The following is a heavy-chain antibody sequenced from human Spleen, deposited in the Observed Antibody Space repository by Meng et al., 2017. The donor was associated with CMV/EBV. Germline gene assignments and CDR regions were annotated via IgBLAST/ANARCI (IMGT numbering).Heavy chain of an antibody. Sequence: GGSLRLSCAGSTFTFTASSMNWFRQAPGKGLEWVSSIFSGGNTYYADSVKGRFTISRDNSKNTLYLHMNSLGAEDTAVYYCARVATVFGLFNGVDVWGQGTTVTVSS. CDR2: IFSGGNT. V-gene: IGHV3-53*01. D-gene: IGHD3/OR15-3a*01. CDR3: ARVATVFGLFNGVDV. J-gene: IGHJ6*02. CDR1: TFTFTASS.